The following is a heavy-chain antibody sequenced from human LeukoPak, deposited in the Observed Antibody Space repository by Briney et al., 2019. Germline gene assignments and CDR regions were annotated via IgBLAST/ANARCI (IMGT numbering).Heavy chain of an antibody. Sequence: PGGSLRLSCAASGFTFSSYAMSWVRQAPGKGLEWVSAISGSGGSTYYADSVKGRFTISRDNSKNTLYLQMNSLRAEDTAVYYCAKLYYDFWSGYSHGFYWGQGTLVTVSS. J-gene: IGHJ4*02. CDR3: AKLYYDFWSGYSHGFY. D-gene: IGHD3-3*01. V-gene: IGHV3-23*01. CDR2: ISGSGGST. CDR1: GFTFSSYA.